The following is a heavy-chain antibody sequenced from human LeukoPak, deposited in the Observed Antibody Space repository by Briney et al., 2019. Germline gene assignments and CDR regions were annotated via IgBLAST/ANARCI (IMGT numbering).Heavy chain of an antibody. V-gene: IGHV3-66*01. CDR2: IYSGGST. J-gene: IGHJ3*02. Sequence: PGGSLRLSCAASGFTVSSNYMSWVRQAPGKGLEWVSVIYSGGSTYYADSVKGRFTISRDNSKNTLYLQMNSLRAEDTAVYYCAISAYLDAFDIWAKGQWSPSLQ. CDR3: AISAYLDAFDI. D-gene: IGHD3-16*01. CDR1: GFTVSSNY.